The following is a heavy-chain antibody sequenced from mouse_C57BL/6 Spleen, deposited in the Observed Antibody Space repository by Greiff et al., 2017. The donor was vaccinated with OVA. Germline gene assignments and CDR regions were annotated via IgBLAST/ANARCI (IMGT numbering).Heavy chain of an antibody. CDR1: GYPFTRFW. D-gene: IGHD2-4*01. V-gene: IGHV1-55*01. CDR3: ARSSYDYDNAMDY. CDR2: IYPGSGST. Sequence: VQLQQPGAELVKPWASVKMSCKASGYPFTRFWVNWVKQRPGPGPEWIGDIYPGSGSTNYNEKFKSKATLTVDTSSSTAYMQLSSLTSEDSAVYYCARSSYDYDNAMDYWGQGTSVTVSS. J-gene: IGHJ4*01.